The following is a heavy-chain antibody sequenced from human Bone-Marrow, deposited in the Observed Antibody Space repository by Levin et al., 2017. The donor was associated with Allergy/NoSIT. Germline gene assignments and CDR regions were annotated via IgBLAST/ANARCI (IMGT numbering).Heavy chain of an antibody. CDR3: ATAPQVGYGSGY. CDR1: GFAFSSYW. Sequence: TGGSLRLSCTASGFAFSSYWMHWVRQTPGKGLEWVANIKEDGSQKSYVDSVKGRFTISRDNANTSLYLQMNSLRAEDPAVYYCATAPQVGYGSGYWGRGTLVTVSS. D-gene: IGHD3-10*01. V-gene: IGHV3-7*01. CDR2: IKEDGSQK. J-gene: IGHJ4*02.